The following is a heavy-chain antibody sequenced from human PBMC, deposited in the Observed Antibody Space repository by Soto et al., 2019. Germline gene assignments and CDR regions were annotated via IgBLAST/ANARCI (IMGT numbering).Heavy chain of an antibody. J-gene: IGHJ4*02. CDR3: AQDLDGDCGGLDY. CDR2: ISGSGGGT. V-gene: IGHV3-23*01. CDR1: GFIFSTYA. D-gene: IGHD2-21*02. Sequence: EVQLLESGGGLVQPGGSLRLSCAASGFIFSTYAMSWVRQAPGKGLEWVSGISGSGGGTYYADSVKGRFTISRDNSKNQLHLGMNSLRDENSAVYYCAQDLDGDCGGLDYWGQGPLGTVSS.